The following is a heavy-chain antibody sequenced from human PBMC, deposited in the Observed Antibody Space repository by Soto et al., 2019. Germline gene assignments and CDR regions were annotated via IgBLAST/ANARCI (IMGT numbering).Heavy chain of an antibody. Sequence: QITLKESGPTVVKPKQTLTLTCTFSGFALSSDGVGVGWIRQPPGKAPEWLAVIYWYADTRYSPSLKSRLTITIHTSKNQVVLTMTNMDPVDTATYYCAHSSLHYKIWFDPWGQGTLVTVSS. V-gene: IGHV2-5*01. CDR1: GFALSSDGVG. CDR3: AHSSLHYKIWFDP. CDR2: IYWYADT. J-gene: IGHJ5*02. D-gene: IGHD4-4*01.